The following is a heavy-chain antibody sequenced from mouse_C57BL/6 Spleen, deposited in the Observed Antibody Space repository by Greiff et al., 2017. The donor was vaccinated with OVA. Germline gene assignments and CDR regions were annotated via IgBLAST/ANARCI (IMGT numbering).Heavy chain of an antibody. V-gene: IGHV1-54*01. D-gene: IGHD2-1*01. CDR1: GYAFTNYL. CDR2: INPGSGGT. Sequence: QVQLQQSGAELVRPGTSVKVSCKASGYAFTNYLIEWVKQRPGQGLEWIGVINPGSGGTNYNEKFKGKATLTADKSSSTAYMQLSSLTSEDSAVYFCARSPLYGNYDDWGQGTTLTVSS. CDR3: ARSPLYGNYDD. J-gene: IGHJ2*01.